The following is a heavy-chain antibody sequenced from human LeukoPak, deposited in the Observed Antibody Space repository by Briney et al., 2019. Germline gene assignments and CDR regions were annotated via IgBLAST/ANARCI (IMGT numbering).Heavy chain of an antibody. V-gene: IGHV3-15*01. J-gene: IGHJ4*02. D-gene: IGHD3-3*01. CDR3: TTSWGAVTTLSPSFGS. CDR2: IQTEADGGAT. CDR1: GFSFSTAW. Sequence: GGSLRLSCATSGFSFSTAWMTWVRQVPGKGLEWVGRIQTEADGGATDYAAPVKGRFTISRDDAENTLYLQMSGLKSEDAAVYYCTTSWGAVTTLSPSFGSWGQGTLVTVSS.